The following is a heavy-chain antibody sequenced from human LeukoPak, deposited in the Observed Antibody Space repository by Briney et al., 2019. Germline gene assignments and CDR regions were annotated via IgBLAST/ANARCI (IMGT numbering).Heavy chain of an antibody. CDR2: INPNSGGT. CDR1: GYTFTGYY. Sequence: ASVKVSCKASGYTFTGYYMHWVRQAPGQGLEWMGWINPNSGGTNYAQKFQGRVTTTRDTSISTAYMELSRLRSDDTAVCYCARDRTRTGYSSGWYHDYWGQGTLVTVSS. CDR3: ARDRTRTGYSSGWYHDY. D-gene: IGHD6-19*01. J-gene: IGHJ4*02. V-gene: IGHV1-2*02.